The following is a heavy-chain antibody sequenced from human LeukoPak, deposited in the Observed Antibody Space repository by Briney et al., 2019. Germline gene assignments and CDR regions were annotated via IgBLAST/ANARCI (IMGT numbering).Heavy chain of an antibody. Sequence: PSETLSLTCTVSGGSISSGSYYWSWIRQPAGKGLEWIGRIYTSGSTNYNPSLKSRVTISVDTSKNQFSLKLSSVTAADTAVYYCARGRFLEWLLPPYFDYWGQGTLVTVSS. CDR1: GGSISSGSYY. CDR2: IYTSGST. V-gene: IGHV4-61*02. CDR3: ARGRFLEWLLPPYFDY. J-gene: IGHJ4*02. D-gene: IGHD3-3*01.